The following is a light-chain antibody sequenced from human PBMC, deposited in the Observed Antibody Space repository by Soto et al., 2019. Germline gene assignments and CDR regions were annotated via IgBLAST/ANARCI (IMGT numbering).Light chain of an antibody. CDR3: QRYDSLPIT. Sequence: DIQMTQSPSSLSASVGDRVTVTCRTSQNINNYLNWYQQRPGKAPKVLIYDASRLETGVPSRFSGSGSGTHFSLAISSLQPEDIATYYCQRYDSLPITFGQGTRLEIK. CDR1: QNINNY. J-gene: IGKJ5*01. V-gene: IGKV1-33*01. CDR2: DAS.